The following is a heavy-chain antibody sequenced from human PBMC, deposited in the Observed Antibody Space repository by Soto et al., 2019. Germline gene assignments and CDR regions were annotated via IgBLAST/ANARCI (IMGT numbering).Heavy chain of an antibody. CDR2: IYAGDSDT. V-gene: IGHV5-51*01. CDR3: ARQEGTATWNRIDD. D-gene: IGHD1-1*01. CDR1: GNSFSTNW. J-gene: IGHJ4*02. Sequence: GESLKISCQGSGNSFSTNWIAWVRQRPGKGLEWMGIIYAGDSDTIYSPSFQGQVTISADKSIRTAYLQWSTLKASDSAIYYCARQEGTATWNRIDDWGQGTLVTVSS.